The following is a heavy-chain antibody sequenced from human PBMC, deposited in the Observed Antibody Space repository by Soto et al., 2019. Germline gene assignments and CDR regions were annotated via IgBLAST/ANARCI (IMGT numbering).Heavy chain of an antibody. CDR2: FDPEDGET. J-gene: IGHJ5*02. Sequence: PVKLSRKGAGYSLTEFLIRCVRLAPGKGLEWMGGFDPEDGETIYAQKFQGRVTMTEDTSTDTAYMELSSLRSEDTAVYYCATDLSRYNWNSNWFDPWGQGTLVTV. D-gene: IGHD1-7*01. CDR3: ATDLSRYNWNSNWFDP. CDR1: GYSLTEFL. V-gene: IGHV1-24*01.